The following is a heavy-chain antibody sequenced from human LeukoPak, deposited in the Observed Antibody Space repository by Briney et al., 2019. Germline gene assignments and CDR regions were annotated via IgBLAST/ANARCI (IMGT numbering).Heavy chain of an antibody. CDR3: AREDCSSTSCRLDS. D-gene: IGHD2-2*01. CDR2: ISTSSRTR. V-gene: IGHV3-48*04. Sequence: PGCSLRLSCAASGLTFSSCAMSWVRQAPGKGLEWASYISTSSRTRYYAHSVKGRFTISRANAKDSLNLDMNSLRAEDTAIYYCAREDCSSTSCRLDSWAQGTLVTVSS. J-gene: IGHJ4*02. CDR1: GLTFSSCA.